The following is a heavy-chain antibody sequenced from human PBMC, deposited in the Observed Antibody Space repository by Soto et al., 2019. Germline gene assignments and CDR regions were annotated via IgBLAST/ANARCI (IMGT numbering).Heavy chain of an antibody. J-gene: IGHJ4*02. D-gene: IGHD2-15*01. CDR1: GGSMKSGGYC. Sequence: QVQLQESGPGLVKPSQTLSLTCTVSGGSMKSGGYCWSWIRQHPGEGLEWIGGISYGGTTSYNPSLKSRVIISVDTSKNQFSLKLTSVTAADTAVYYCSRGILVWGQGTLITVSS. CDR3: SRGILV. CDR2: ISYGGTT. V-gene: IGHV4-31*03.